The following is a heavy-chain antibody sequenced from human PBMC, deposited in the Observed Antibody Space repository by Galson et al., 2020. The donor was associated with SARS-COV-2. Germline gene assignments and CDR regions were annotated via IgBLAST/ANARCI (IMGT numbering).Heavy chain of an antibody. D-gene: IGHD3-16*01. CDR1: GYSFTSYD. Sequence: KTSGYSFTSYDINWVRQATGHGLEWMGWMNPNSGNTDYAQKFQGRVTMTRNTSISTAYMELSSLRSEDTAVYYCARVWGSRWFDPWGQGTLVTVSS. J-gene: IGHJ5*02. CDR3: ARVWGSRWFDP. CDR2: MNPNSGNT. V-gene: IGHV1-8*01.